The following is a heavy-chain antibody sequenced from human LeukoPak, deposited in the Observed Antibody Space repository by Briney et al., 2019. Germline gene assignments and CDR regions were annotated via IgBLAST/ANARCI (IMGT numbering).Heavy chain of an antibody. D-gene: IGHD4-11*01. CDR3: TRDTTRDY. CDR2: INHSGST. Sequence: PSETLSPTCAVSGYSISSGYYWGWIRQPPGKGLEWIGSINHSGSTYYNPSLKSRVTILVDTSKNQFSLELTSVTAADTAVYYCTRDTTRDYWGQGTLVTVSS. V-gene: IGHV4-38-2*01. CDR1: GYSISSGYY. J-gene: IGHJ4*02.